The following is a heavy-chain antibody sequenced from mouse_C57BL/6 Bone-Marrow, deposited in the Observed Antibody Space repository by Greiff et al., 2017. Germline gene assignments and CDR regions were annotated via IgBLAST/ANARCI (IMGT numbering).Heavy chain of an antibody. CDR1: GFNIKDDY. J-gene: IGHJ3*01. D-gene: IGHD2-4*01. CDR2: IDPENGDT. Sequence: VQLQQSGAELVRPGASVKLSCTASGFNIKDDYMHWVKQRPEPGLEWIGWIDPENGDTEYASKFQGKATITADTSSNTAYPQLSSRTSEDTAVYYCTTGYDYDRAWFAYWGQGTLVTVSA. V-gene: IGHV14-4*01. CDR3: TTGYDYDRAWFAY.